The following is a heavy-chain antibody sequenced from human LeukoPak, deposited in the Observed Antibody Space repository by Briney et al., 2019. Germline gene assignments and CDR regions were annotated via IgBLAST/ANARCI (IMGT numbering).Heavy chain of an antibody. V-gene: IGHV4-30-4*01. Sequence: SQTLSLTCTVSGGSISSGDYYWTWIRQPPGKGLEWIGYIYQSGSTHYNPSLKSRVTISVDTSKNQFSLKLSSVTAADTAVYYCARVVITGTPPYYYGMDVWGQGTTVTVSS. CDR3: ARVVITGTPPYYYGMDV. D-gene: IGHD1-20*01. CDR1: GGSISSGDYY. CDR2: IYQSGST. J-gene: IGHJ6*02.